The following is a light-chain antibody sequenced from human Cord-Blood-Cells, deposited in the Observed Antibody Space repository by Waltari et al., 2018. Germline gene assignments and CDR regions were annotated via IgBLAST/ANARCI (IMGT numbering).Light chain of an antibody. CDR2: VAS. Sequence: AIRLTLLPSSFSPSKGDTVTITCRVSEGVSSYLACYQQKPGNAPKLLIYVASTLQRGVPSRFGGSGSGTDFTLTISCLQSENFATYYCQHYDSYPRTFGQGTKVEIK. J-gene: IGKJ1*01. CDR1: EGVSSY. CDR3: QHYDSYPRT. V-gene: IGKV1-8*01.